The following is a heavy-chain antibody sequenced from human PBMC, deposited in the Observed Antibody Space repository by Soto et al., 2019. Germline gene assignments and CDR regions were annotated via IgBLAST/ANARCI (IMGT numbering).Heavy chain of an antibody. CDR3: ARDLTKGGGSAGFDY. CDR1: GYTFTVYY. Sequence: ASVKVSCKASGYTFTVYYMQWVRQAPGQGLEWMGWINPKSGGTMYPQKFQGRVTMTWDTSISTAYMALTRLRSDDTAVYYCARDLTKGGGSAGFDYWGQGTLVTVYS. D-gene: IGHD1-26*01. J-gene: IGHJ4*02. V-gene: IGHV1-2*02. CDR2: INPKSGGT.